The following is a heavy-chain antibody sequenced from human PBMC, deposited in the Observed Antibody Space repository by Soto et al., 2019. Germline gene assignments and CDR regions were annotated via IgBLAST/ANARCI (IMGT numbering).Heavy chain of an antibody. CDR2: INPMGGST. CDR1: GYTFINYY. Sequence: ASVKVSCKASGYTFINYYIRWVRQAPGQGLEWMAIINPMGGSTNYAQEFQGRVTLTSDTSTSTVYMELSSLRFEDTALFYCARDLAAGDLWGQGTLVTVSS. CDR3: ARDLAAGDL. D-gene: IGHD6-13*01. J-gene: IGHJ5*02. V-gene: IGHV1-46*01.